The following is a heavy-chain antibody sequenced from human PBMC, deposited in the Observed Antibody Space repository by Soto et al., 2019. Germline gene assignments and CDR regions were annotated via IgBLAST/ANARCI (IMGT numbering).Heavy chain of an antibody. V-gene: IGHV1-8*01. Sequence: EASVKVSCKASGYTFTSYNINWVRQATGQGLEWMGWMNPNSGNTGYAQKFQGRVTMTRNTSISTAYMELSSLRSEDTAVYYCARGLFGFYYYYYYGMDVWGQGTTVTVSS. CDR1: GYTFTSYN. D-gene: IGHD3-3*01. CDR2: MNPNSGNT. CDR3: ARGLFGFYYYYYYGMDV. J-gene: IGHJ6*02.